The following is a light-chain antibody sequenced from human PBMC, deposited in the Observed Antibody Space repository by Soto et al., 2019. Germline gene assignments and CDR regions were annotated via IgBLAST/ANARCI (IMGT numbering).Light chain of an antibody. Sequence: EIVLTQSPGTLSLSPVERATFSCRASQSVSSNYLAWYQQKPGQAPRLLIYGAFKRATGIPDRFSGSGSGTDFTLTISRLEPEDFALYYCQQYGSSRTFGQGTKVDIK. J-gene: IGKJ1*01. CDR1: QSVSSNY. CDR3: QQYGSSRT. V-gene: IGKV3-20*01. CDR2: GAF.